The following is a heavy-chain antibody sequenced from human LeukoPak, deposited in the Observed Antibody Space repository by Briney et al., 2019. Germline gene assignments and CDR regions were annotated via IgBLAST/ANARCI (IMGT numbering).Heavy chain of an antibody. CDR1: GFSVSEYY. D-gene: IGHD2-21*02. CDR3: VRGVVVTAPTGDY. V-gene: IGHV3-69-1*02. CDR2: ITRENWI. J-gene: IGHJ4*02. Sequence: GGSLRLSCAASGFSVSEYYVTWVRQAPGKGLEWISYITRENWIYYSDSVKGRFTISRDHAKNSVYLQMNSLRVEDTAIYYCVRGVVVTAPTGDYWGQGTLVTVSS.